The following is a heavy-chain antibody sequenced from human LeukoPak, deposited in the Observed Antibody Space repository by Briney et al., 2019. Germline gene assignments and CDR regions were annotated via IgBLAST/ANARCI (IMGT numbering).Heavy chain of an antibody. CDR2: INLNSGGT. CDR1: GYTFTGYY. CDR3: ARDVGVITPNDAFDI. J-gene: IGHJ3*02. Sequence: ASVKVSCKASGYTFTGYYMHWVRQAPGQGLEWMGRINLNSGGTNYAQKFQGRVTMTRDTSISTAYMELSRLRSDDTAVYYCARDVGVITPNDAFDIWGQGTMVTVSS. V-gene: IGHV1-2*06. D-gene: IGHD3-22*01.